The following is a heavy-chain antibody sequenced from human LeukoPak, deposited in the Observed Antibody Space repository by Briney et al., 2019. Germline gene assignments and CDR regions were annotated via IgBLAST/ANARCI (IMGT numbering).Heavy chain of an antibody. CDR3: ARDRQGLPDY. CDR1: GFTFSSYS. V-gene: IGHV3-21*01. Sequence: GGSLRLSCAASGFTFSSYSMNWVRQAPRKGLEWVSSISSSSSYIYYADSVKGRFTISRDNAKNSLYLQMNSLRAEDTAVYYCARDRQGLPDYWGQGTLVTVSS. J-gene: IGHJ4*02. CDR2: ISSSSSYI. D-gene: IGHD4-11*01.